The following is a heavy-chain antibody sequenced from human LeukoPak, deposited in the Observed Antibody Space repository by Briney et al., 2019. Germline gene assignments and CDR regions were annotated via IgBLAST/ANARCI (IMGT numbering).Heavy chain of an antibody. CDR2: ISYDGSNK. J-gene: IGHJ4*02. Sequence: PGRSLRLSCAASGFTFNSYAMHWVRQAPGKGLEWVAVISYDGSNKYYADSVKGRFTISRDNSKNTLYLQMNSLRAEDTAVYYCATDYDSSGYDYWGQGTLVTVSS. CDR3: ATDYDSSGYDY. CDR1: GFTFNSYA. V-gene: IGHV3-30*04. D-gene: IGHD3-22*01.